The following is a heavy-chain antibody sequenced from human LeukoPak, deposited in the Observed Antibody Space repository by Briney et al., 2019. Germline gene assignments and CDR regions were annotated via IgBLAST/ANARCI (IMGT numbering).Heavy chain of an antibody. Sequence: TGGSLRLSCAASGFTFSSYAMHWVRQAPGKGLEWVAVISYDGSNKYYADSVKGRFTISRDNSKNTLYLQMNSLRAEDTAVYYCARSSITIFGVAHPRDYFDYWGQGTLVTVSS. CDR3: ARSSITIFGVAHPRDYFDY. V-gene: IGHV3-30-3*01. CDR1: GFTFSSYA. J-gene: IGHJ4*02. CDR2: ISYDGSNK. D-gene: IGHD3-3*01.